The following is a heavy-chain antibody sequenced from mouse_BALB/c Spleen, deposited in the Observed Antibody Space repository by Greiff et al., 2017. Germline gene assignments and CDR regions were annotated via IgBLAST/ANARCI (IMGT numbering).Heavy chain of an antibody. V-gene: IGHV1-4*02. CDR3: ARRDGNYFDY. Sequence: QVQLKESAAELARPGASVKMSCKASGYTFTSYTMHWVKQRPGQGLEWIGYINPSSGYTEYNQKFKDKTTLTADKSSSTAYMQLSSLTSEDSAVYYCARRDGNYFDYWGQGTTLTVSS. CDR1: GYTFTSYT. J-gene: IGHJ2*01. CDR2: INPSSGYT. D-gene: IGHD2-1*01.